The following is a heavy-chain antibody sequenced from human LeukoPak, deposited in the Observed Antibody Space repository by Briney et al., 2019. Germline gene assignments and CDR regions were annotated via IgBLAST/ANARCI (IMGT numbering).Heavy chain of an antibody. V-gene: IGHV4-34*01. Sequence: PSETLSLTCAVYGGSFSGYYWSWIRQPPGKGLEWIGEINHSGSTNYNPSLQSRVTISADTSKNQFSLNLRSVIAADTAVYYCTRGLRLGYCSGGSCYCWFDPWGQGTRVTVSS. CDR3: TRGLRLGYCSGGSCYCWFDP. J-gene: IGHJ5*02. D-gene: IGHD2-15*01. CDR2: INHSGST. CDR1: GGSFSGYY.